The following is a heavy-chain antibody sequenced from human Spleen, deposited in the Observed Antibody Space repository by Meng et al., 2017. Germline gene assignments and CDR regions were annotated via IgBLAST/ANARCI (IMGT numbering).Heavy chain of an antibody. J-gene: IGHJ4*02. Sequence: GESLKISCAASGFTFSGHWMHWVRQAPGKGLVWVSRINTDGSTTTYADSVKGRFSISRDNAKNSLYLQMDSLRAEDTAVYYCATRGLSKTFDYWGQGTLVTVSS. V-gene: IGHV3-74*01. CDR2: INTDGSTT. CDR3: ATRGLSKTFDY. CDR1: GFTFSGHW.